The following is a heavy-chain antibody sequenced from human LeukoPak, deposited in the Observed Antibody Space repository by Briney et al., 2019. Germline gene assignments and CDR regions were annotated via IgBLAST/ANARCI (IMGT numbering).Heavy chain of an antibody. J-gene: IGHJ4*02. V-gene: IGHV3-7*01. D-gene: IGHD5-18*01. CDR1: GSTFSSYW. Sequence: PGGSLRLSCAVSGSTFSSYWMSWVRQAPGKGLERVANIKEDGREKYYVDSVKGRFTISRDNAKNSLSLQMNSLRAEDTAVYYCAASRIQLWNNHNYWGQGTLVTVSS. CDR3: AASRIQLWNNHNY. CDR2: IKEDGREK.